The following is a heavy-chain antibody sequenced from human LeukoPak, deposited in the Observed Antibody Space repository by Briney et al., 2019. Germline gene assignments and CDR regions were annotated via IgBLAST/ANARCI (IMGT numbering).Heavy chain of an antibody. CDR3: ARADRLDGGPYLIGP. V-gene: IGHV1-2*02. CDR2: INPKSGGT. J-gene: IGHJ5*02. Sequence: AAVKVSCKTSGYSFTDYYMHWVRQAPGQGLEWMGWINPKSGGTSSAQKFQGRVTMTRDTSITTVYMEVSWLTSDDTAIYYCARADRLDGGPYLIGPWGQGTLVTVSS. D-gene: IGHD2-21*01. CDR1: GYSFTDYY.